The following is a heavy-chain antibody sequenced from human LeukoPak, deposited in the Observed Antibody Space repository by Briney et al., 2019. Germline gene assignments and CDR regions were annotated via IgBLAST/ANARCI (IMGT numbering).Heavy chain of an antibody. J-gene: IGHJ6*03. D-gene: IGHD3-22*01. CDR2: INHSGST. V-gene: IGHV4-34*01. CDR3: ARHDSSGYYNNYYYYMDV. CDR1: GESFSGYY. Sequence: SETLPLTCAVYGESFSGYYWSWIRQPPGKGLEWIGEINHSGSTNYNPSLKSRVTISVDTSKNQFSLKLSSVTAADTAVYYCARHDSSGYYNNYYYYMDVWGKGTTVTISS.